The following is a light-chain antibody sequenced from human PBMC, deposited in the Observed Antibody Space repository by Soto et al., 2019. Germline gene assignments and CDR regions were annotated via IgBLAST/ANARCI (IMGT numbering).Light chain of an antibody. J-gene: IGKJ5*01. CDR3: QQADTLPVT. CDR2: AAS. V-gene: IGKV1D-12*01. Sequence: DIQMTQSPSSVSASVGDTVTIYCRASQIMTNWLAWYQQRPGQAPKLLIFAASTLQRGVPSRFSGSGSRIDFTLTITDLQPEDVATYYCQQADTLPVTFGQGTRLEIK. CDR1: QIMTNW.